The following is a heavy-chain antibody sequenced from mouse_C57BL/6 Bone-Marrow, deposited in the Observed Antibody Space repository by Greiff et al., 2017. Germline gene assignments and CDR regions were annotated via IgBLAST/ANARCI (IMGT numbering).Heavy chain of an antibody. D-gene: IGHD2-12*01. V-gene: IGHV1-52*01. J-gene: IGHJ3*01. CDR1: GYTFTSYW. CDR3: ARSGYSSWFAY. Sequence: QVQLQQPGAELVRPGSSVKLSCKASGYTFTSYWMHWVKQRPIQGLEWIGNIDPSDSETHYNQKFKDKATLTVDKSSSTAYMQLSSLTSEDSAVYYCARSGYSSWFAYWGQGTLVTVSA. CDR2: IDPSDSET.